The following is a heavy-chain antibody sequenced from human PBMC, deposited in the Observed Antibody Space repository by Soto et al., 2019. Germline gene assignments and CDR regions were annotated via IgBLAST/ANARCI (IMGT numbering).Heavy chain of an antibody. CDR2: IYYSGST. J-gene: IGHJ6*02. Sequence: PSETLSLTCTVSSAPVSSSTYTWGWIRQPPGKGLEWIGSIYYSGSTYCNPSLNSRVTVSVDTSKNQFSLKVTSVTAADTAVYYCARLHGYCISSSCHGHYAMDVWGQGTTVTVS. CDR3: ARLHGYCISSSCHGHYAMDV. D-gene: IGHD2-2*01. CDR1: SAPVSSSTYT. V-gene: IGHV4-39*01.